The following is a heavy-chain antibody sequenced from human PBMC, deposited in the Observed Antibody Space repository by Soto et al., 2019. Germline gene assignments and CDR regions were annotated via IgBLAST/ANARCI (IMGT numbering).Heavy chain of an antibody. V-gene: IGHV4-59*01. CDR3: ARVTGSGSYVIGYYYYYMDV. CDR1: GGSISSYY. CDR2: IYYSGST. J-gene: IGHJ6*03. D-gene: IGHD3-10*01. Sequence: PSETLSLTCTVSGGSISSYYWSWIRQPPGKGLEWIGYIYYSGSTNYNPSLKSRVTISVDTSKNQFSLKLSSVTAADTAVYYCARVTGSGSYVIGYYYYYMDVWGKGTTVTVSS.